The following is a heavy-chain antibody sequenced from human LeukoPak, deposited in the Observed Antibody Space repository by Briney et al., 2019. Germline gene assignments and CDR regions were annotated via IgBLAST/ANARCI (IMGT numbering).Heavy chain of an antibody. CDR2: ISGSGDKT. CDR1: GFTFSDYA. Sequence: GGSLRLSCAASGFTFSDYAMSWVRQAPGGGLEWVSAISGSGDKTFHANSVKGRFTTSRDNSKNTLSLQMSSLRVEDSAVYFCAKDTSAWWYHRAYMNVWGKGTTVTVSS. V-gene: IGHV3-23*01. CDR3: AKDTSAWWYHRAYMNV. D-gene: IGHD2-15*01. J-gene: IGHJ6*03.